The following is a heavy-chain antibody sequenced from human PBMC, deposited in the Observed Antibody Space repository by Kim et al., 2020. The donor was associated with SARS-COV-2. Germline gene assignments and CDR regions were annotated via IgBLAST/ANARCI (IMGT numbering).Heavy chain of an antibody. Sequence: GGSLRLSCAVSGFTFSSYLMHWIRQAPGKGLAWVSHINNDGSSTSYADSVKGRFTISRDNAKNTVYLQMNSLRVEDTAVYYCARDLGGWYPDYWGQGTLVTVSS. J-gene: IGHJ4*02. CDR3: ARDLGGWYPDY. D-gene: IGHD6-19*01. CDR1: GFTFSSYL. V-gene: IGHV3-74*01. CDR2: INNDGSST.